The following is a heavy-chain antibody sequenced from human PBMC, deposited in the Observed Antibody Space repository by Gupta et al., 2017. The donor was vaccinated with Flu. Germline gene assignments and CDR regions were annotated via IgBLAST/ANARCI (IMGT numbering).Heavy chain of an antibody. CDR3: AHRRGETWERWLQYFDYWGQGTLVTGSHFDY. D-gene: IGHD5-24*01. V-gene: IGHV2-5*02. CDR1: GFSLSTSGVG. J-gene: IGHJ4*02. CDR2: IYWDDDK. Sequence: QITLKESGPTLVEPTQTLTLTCTFSGFSLSTSGVGVGWIRQPPGKALEWLALIYWDDDKRYSPSLKSRLTITKDTSKNQVVLTMTNMDPVDTATYYCAHRRGETWERWLQYFDYWGQGTLVTGSHFDYWGQGTLVTVSS.